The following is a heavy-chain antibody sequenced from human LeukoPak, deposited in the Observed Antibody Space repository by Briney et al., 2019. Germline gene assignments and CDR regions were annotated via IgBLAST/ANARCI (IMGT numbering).Heavy chain of an antibody. V-gene: IGHV3-23*01. Sequence: QPGGSLRLSCAASGFTFSSYAMTWVRQAPGKGLEWVSLISGSRGSTNYADSVKGRFTISRDTSKNTLYLQMNSLRAEDTAVYHCARSTTVGSSYFDYWGQGTLVTVSS. CDR3: ARSTTVGSSYFDY. J-gene: IGHJ4*02. D-gene: IGHD1-26*01. CDR1: GFTFSSYA. CDR2: ISGSRGST.